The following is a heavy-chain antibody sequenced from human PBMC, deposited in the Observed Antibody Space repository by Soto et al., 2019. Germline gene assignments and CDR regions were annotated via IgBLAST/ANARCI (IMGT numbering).Heavy chain of an antibody. CDR1: GGSFSGYY. Sequence: QVQLQQWGAGLLKPSKTLSLTCAVYGGSFSGYYWSWIRQPPGKGLEWIGEINHSGSTNYNPSLKSRVTISVDTSKNQFSLKLSSVTAADTAVYYCARVYSSSSVGPFDYWGQGTLVTVSS. J-gene: IGHJ4*02. D-gene: IGHD6-6*01. CDR3: ARVYSSSSVGPFDY. CDR2: INHSGST. V-gene: IGHV4-34*01.